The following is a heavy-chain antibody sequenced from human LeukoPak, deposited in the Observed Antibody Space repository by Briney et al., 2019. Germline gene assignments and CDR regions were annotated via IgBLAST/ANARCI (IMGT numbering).Heavy chain of an antibody. CDR3: ARDRYCSGGSCYFRFYSENSLNNWFDP. V-gene: IGHV1-18*01. D-gene: IGHD2-15*01. CDR1: GYTFTSYG. J-gene: IGHJ5*02. Sequence: ASVKVSCKASGYTFTSYGISWVRQAPGQGLEWMGWISAYNGNTNYAQKLQGRVTMTTDTSTSTAYMELRSLRSDDTAVYYCARDRYCSGGSCYFRFYSENSLNNWFDPWGQGTLVTVSS. CDR2: ISAYNGNT.